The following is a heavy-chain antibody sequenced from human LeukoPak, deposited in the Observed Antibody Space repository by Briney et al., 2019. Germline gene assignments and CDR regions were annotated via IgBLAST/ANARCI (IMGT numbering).Heavy chain of an antibody. Sequence: PGGSLRLSFAASGFTFSSYSMNWVRQAPGKGLEWVSSISSSSSYIYYADSVKGRFTISRDNSKNTLYLQMNSLRAEDTAVYYCARLKTETPLWFGESILDYWGQGTLVTVSS. D-gene: IGHD3-10*01. CDR3: ARLKTETPLWFGESILDY. V-gene: IGHV3-21*04. CDR2: ISSSSSYI. CDR1: GFTFSSYS. J-gene: IGHJ4*02.